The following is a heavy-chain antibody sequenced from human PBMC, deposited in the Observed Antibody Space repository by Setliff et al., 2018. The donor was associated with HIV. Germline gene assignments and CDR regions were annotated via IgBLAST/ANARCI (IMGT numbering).Heavy chain of an antibody. CDR1: GGTFSSYA. J-gene: IGHJ3*02. Sequence: GASVKVSCKASGGTFSSYAISWVRQAPGQGLEWMGRIIPIFGTPNYAQKFQGRVTITADESTSTAYMELSSLRSEDTAVYYCARDLGATNAFDIWGQGTMVTVSS. D-gene: IGHD5-12*01. CDR3: ARDLGATNAFDI. V-gene: IGHV1-69*13. CDR2: IIPIFGTP.